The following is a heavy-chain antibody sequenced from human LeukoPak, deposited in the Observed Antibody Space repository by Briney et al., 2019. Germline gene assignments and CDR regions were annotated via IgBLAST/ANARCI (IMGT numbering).Heavy chain of an antibody. Sequence: ASVKVSCTASGGTFSSYAISWVRQAPGQGLEWMGGIIPIFGTTNYAQKFQGRVTITADESTSTAYMELSSLRSEDTAVYYCAREGGLGIGQVYFDYWGQGTLVTVSS. D-gene: IGHD1-26*01. J-gene: IGHJ4*02. CDR3: AREGGLGIGQVYFDY. CDR1: GGTFSSYA. V-gene: IGHV1-69*13. CDR2: IIPIFGTT.